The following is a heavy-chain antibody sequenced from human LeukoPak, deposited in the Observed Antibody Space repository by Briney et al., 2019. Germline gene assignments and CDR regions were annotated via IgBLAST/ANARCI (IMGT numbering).Heavy chain of an antibody. J-gene: IGHJ4*02. Sequence: PGGPLRLPCAASGFTFSSYSMNWVRQAPGKGLEWVSSISSSSSYIYYADSVKGRFTISRDNAKNSLYLQMNSLRAEDTAVYYCASFLLGFGDTAMVTRDYWGQGTLVTVSS. CDR1: GFTFSSYS. CDR3: ASFLLGFGDTAMVTRDY. D-gene: IGHD5-18*01. V-gene: IGHV3-21*01. CDR2: ISSSSSYI.